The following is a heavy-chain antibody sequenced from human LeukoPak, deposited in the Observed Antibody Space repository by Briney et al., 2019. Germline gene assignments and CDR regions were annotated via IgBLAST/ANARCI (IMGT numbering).Heavy chain of an antibody. CDR3: ARGHLEWSMSAFDI. CDR2: IYYSGNT. CDR1: GYSIRSFY. J-gene: IGHJ3*02. D-gene: IGHD3-3*01. Sequence: PSETLSLTCSVSGYSIRSFYWSWIRQPPGKGLEWIGYIYYSGNTNYNPSLKSRVTMSLDTSKNQVSLKMSSETAADTAVYYCARGHLEWSMSAFDIWGQGTVVTVSS. V-gene: IGHV4-59*01.